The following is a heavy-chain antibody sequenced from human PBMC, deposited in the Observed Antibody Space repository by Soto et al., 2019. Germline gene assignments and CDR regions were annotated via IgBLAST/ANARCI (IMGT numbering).Heavy chain of an antibody. D-gene: IGHD3-22*01. Sequence: PGGSLRLSCAASGFTFSNSTMNWVRQAPGKGLEWVACITSSGSFIYYADSMKSRFTISRDDAKKSLYLQMNSLRAEDTAVYYCARVPAASDRTAFYYVSKFFYFDYWGRGTQVTVSS. CDR3: ARVPAASDRTAFYYVSKFFYFDY. J-gene: IGHJ4*02. CDR2: ITSSGSFI. CDR1: GFTFSNST. V-gene: IGHV3-21*01.